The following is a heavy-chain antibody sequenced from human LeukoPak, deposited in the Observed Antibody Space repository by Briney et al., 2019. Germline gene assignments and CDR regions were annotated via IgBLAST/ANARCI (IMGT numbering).Heavy chain of an antibody. J-gene: IGHJ6*02. CDR3: ARHLPYGGNSRGYYYGMDV. CDR2: IYYSGST. V-gene: IGHV4-59*08. D-gene: IGHD4-23*01. CDR1: GGSISSYY. Sequence: SETLSLTCTVSGGSISSYYWSWIRQPPGKGLEWIGYIYYSGSTNYNPSLKSRVTISVDTSKNQFSLKLSSVTAADTAVYYCARHLPYGGNSRGYYYGMDVWGQGTTVTVSS.